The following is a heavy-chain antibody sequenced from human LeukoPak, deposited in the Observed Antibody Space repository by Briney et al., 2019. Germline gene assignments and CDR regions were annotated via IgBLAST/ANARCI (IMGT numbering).Heavy chain of an antibody. J-gene: IGHJ5*02. CDR3: ARTDGSSWYPGFDP. CDR2: ISSSSSYI. Sequence: GGSLSLSCAASGFTFSSYSMNWIRQAPGKGLEWVSSISSSSSYIYYADSVKGRFTISRDNAKNSLYLQMNSLRAEDTAVYYCARTDGSSWYPGFDPWGQGTLVTVSS. CDR1: GFTFSSYS. D-gene: IGHD6-13*01. V-gene: IGHV3-21*01.